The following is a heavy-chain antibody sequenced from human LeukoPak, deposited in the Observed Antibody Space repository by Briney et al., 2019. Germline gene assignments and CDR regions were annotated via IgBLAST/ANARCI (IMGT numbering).Heavy chain of an antibody. CDR3: ARSYCSSTSCYHNWFDT. V-gene: IGHV3-30-3*01. CDR2: ISYDGSDK. D-gene: IGHD2-2*01. Sequence: PGRSLRLSCAASGFTFSSYAMHWVRQAPGKGLEWVAVISYDGSDKYYADSVKGRFTISRDNSKNTLYLQMNSLRAEDTAVYYCARSYCSSTSCYHNWFDTGGQGTLVTVS. CDR1: GFTFSSYA. J-gene: IGHJ5*02.